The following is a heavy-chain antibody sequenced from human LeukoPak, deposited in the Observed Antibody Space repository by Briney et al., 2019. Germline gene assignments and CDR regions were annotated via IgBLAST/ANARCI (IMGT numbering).Heavy chain of an antibody. Sequence: PGGSLRLSCAASGFTFSDHYMDWVRQAPGKGLEWVSAISGSGGSTYYADSVKGRFTISRDNPKNTLYLQMNSLRAEDTAVYYCAKDGRMGYYDSSGYDNGYFDYWGQGTLVTVSS. CDR3: AKDGRMGYYDSSGYDNGYFDY. CDR1: GFTFSDHY. V-gene: IGHV3-23*01. CDR2: ISGSGGST. J-gene: IGHJ4*02. D-gene: IGHD3-22*01.